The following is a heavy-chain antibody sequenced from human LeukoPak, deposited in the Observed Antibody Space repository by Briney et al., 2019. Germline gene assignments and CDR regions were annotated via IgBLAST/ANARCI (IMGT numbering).Heavy chain of an antibody. CDR1: EFTFSTYW. V-gene: IGHV3-7*01. Sequence: PGGSLRLSCAASEFTFSTYWMTWVRQAPGKGLEWVANIEPPGSETYYVDPVKGRFTISRDNAKNLLYLQMNSLRAEDTAVYYCGRFGYEAAADYWGQGTLVTVSS. CDR2: IEPPGSET. J-gene: IGHJ4*02. D-gene: IGHD2-2*01. CDR3: GRFGYEAAADY.